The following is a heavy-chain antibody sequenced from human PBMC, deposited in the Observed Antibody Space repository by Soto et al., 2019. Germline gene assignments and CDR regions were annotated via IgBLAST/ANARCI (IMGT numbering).Heavy chain of an antibody. CDR2: ISGSGDTT. CDR3: AKDCRGWSRSPGEDVYFDY. J-gene: IGHJ4*01. CDR1: GLTFASYA. V-gene: IGHV3-23*01. Sequence: PGGSLTLSCAASGLTFASYAMSWIRQAPGKGLEWVASISGSGDTTYHADPMKGRFTISRHTSKNPPYLQMTNPRAEATAVNYCAKDCRGWSRSPGEDVYFDYWGHGALVTVSS. D-gene: IGHD2-15*01.